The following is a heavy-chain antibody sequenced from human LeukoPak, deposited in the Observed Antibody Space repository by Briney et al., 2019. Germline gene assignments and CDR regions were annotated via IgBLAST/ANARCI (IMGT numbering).Heavy chain of an antibody. J-gene: IGHJ4*02. V-gene: IGHV3-23*01. D-gene: IGHD1-26*01. CDR2: ISGSGGST. CDR1: GFTFSSYA. Sequence: GGSLRLSCAASGFTFSSYAMSWVRQAPGKGLEWVSAISGSGGSTYYADSVKGRFTISRDNAKNSLYLQMNSLRAEDTAVYYCARAPPTPVGATSPDYWGQGTLVTVSS. CDR3: ARAPPTPVGATSPDY.